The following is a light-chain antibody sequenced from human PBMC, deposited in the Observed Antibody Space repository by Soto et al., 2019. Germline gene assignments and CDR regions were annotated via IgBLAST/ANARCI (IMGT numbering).Light chain of an antibody. V-gene: IGLV2-8*01. Sequence: QSVLTQPPSASGSFGQSVTISCTGTSSDVGGYNYVSWYQQHPGKAPKLMIYEVSERPSGVPDRFSGSKSGNAASLTVSGLQADDDDDYYCSSYSGTNYHYVFGTGTKVTVL. CDR2: EVS. CDR3: SSYSGTNYHYV. CDR1: SSDVGGYNY. J-gene: IGLJ1*01.